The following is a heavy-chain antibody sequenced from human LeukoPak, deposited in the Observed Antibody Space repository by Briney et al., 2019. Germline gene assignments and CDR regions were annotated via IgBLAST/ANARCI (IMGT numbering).Heavy chain of an antibody. J-gene: IGHJ3*02. V-gene: IGHV4-34*01. Sequence: SETLSLTCAVYGGSFSGYYWSWIRQPPGKGLEWIGEINHSGSTNYNPSLKSRVTISVDTSKNQFSLKLSSVTAADTAVYYCARRYYWGSGAFDIWRQGTMVTVSS. CDR1: GGSFSGYY. CDR2: INHSGST. D-gene: IGHD1-20*01. CDR3: ARRYYWGSGAFDI.